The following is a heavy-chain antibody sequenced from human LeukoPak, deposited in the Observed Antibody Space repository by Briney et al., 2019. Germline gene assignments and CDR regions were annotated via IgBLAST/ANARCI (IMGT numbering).Heavy chain of an antibody. CDR1: GVSFSGYY. CDR2: INHSGST. CDR3: ATHSSSWVNWFDP. J-gene: IGHJ5*02. D-gene: IGHD6-13*01. Sequence: TSETLSLTCAVYGVSFSGYYWSWIRQPLGKGLEWIGEINHSGSTNYNPSLKSRVTISVDTSMNQFSLKLSSVTAADTAVYYCATHSSSWVNWFDPWGQGTLVTVSS. V-gene: IGHV4-34*01.